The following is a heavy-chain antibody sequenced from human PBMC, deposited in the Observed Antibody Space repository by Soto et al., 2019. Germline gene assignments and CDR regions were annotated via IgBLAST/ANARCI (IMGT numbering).Heavy chain of an antibody. CDR2: ISYDGSNK. J-gene: IGHJ4*02. CDR1: GFTFSSYG. CDR3: AKHQYSGYDAALGY. Sequence: VQLVESGGGVVQPGRSLRLSCAASGFTFSSYGMHWVRQAPGKGLEWVAVISYDGSNKYYADSVKGRFTISRDNSKNTLYLQMNSLRAEDTAVYYCAKHQYSGYDAALGYWGQGTLVTVSS. V-gene: IGHV3-30*18. D-gene: IGHD5-12*01.